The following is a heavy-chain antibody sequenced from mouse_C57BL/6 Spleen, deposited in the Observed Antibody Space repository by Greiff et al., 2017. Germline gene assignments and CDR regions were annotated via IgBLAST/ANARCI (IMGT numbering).Heavy chain of an antibody. CDR2: IDPSDSET. CDR1: GYTFTSYW. D-gene: IGHD3-2*02. J-gene: IGHJ4*01. CDR3: ARQLRLPYYYAMDY. Sequence: QVQLQQPGAELVRPGSSVKLSCKASGYTFTSYWMHWVKQRPIQGLEWIGNIDPSDSETHYNQKFKDKATLTVEKSSSTAYMKLSILTSEYSAVDYCARQLRLPYYYAMDYWGQGTSVTVSS. V-gene: IGHV1-52*01.